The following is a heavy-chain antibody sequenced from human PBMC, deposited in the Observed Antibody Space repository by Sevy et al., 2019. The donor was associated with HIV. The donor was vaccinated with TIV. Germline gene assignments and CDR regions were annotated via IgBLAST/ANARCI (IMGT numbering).Heavy chain of an antibody. Sequence: GGSLRLSCAASGFTFSNAWMSWVRQAPGKGLEWVGRIKSKTDGGTADYAAPVKGRFTISRDDSKNTLYLQMNSLKTEDTAVYYCTTEECYGLFDYRGQGTLVTVSS. D-gene: IGHD5-18*01. J-gene: IGHJ4*02. CDR3: TTEECYGLFDY. CDR2: IKSKTDGGTA. V-gene: IGHV3-15*01. CDR1: GFTFSNAW.